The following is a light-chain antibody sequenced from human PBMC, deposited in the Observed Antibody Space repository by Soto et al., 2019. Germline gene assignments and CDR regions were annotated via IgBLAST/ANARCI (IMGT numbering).Light chain of an antibody. J-gene: IGKJ2*01. CDR2: AAS. Sequence: DIQMTQSPSSLSASVGDTVTITCRASQSISVHLNWYQQKPGKVPKLLIYAASNLHSGVPSRFSGSGSETDFALTISSLQPEDVATYRCQQSFITPYTFGQGTRLEIK. V-gene: IGKV1-39*01. CDR3: QQSFITPYT. CDR1: QSISVH.